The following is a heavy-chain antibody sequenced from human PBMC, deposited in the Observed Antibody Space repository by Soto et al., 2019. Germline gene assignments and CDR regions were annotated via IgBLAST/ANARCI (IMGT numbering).Heavy chain of an antibody. J-gene: IGHJ4*02. CDR2: ILHTGGT. Sequence: SETLSLTCAVSGGSISGGGFSWSWIRRPPGKGLEWIGYILHTGGTQYNPSLKSRVSMSVDKSKNQFSLHLTSVTAADTAVYYCARLQLGEGFDYWGQGALVTVSS. D-gene: IGHD1-1*01. V-gene: IGHV4-30-2*01. CDR1: GGSISGGGFS. CDR3: ARLQLGEGFDY.